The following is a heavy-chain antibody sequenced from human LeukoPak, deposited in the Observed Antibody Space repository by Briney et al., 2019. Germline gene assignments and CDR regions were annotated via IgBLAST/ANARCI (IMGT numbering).Heavy chain of an antibody. CDR2: IYITGST. J-gene: IGHJ5*02. Sequence: SETLSLTCTVSGGSIINYYWSWIRQSAGTGLEWVGRIYITGSTNYNPSLKSRVTISVDKSKNQFSLKLSSVTAADTAVYYCARDYVDTTMGQRFDPWGHGTLVTVSS. CDR1: GGSIINYY. V-gene: IGHV4-4*07. D-gene: IGHD5-18*01. CDR3: ARDYVDTTMGQRFDP.